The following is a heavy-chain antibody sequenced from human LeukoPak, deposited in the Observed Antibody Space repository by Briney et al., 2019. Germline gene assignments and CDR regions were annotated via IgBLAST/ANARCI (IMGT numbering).Heavy chain of an antibody. V-gene: IGHV3-23*01. CDR3: ALSTVVTPNFDY. CDR1: GFTFSSYA. Sequence: GGSLRLSCAASGFTFSSYAMSWVRQAPGKGLEWVSAISGSGGSTYYADSVKGRFTISRDNSKNTLYLQMNSLRAEDTAVYYCALSTVVTPNFDYWGQGTLVTVSS. D-gene: IGHD4-23*01. CDR2: ISGSGGST. J-gene: IGHJ4*02.